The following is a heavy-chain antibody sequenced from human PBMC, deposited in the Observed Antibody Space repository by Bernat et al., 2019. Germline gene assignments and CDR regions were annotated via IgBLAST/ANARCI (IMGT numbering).Heavy chain of an antibody. CDR2: IWYDGSNK. CDR1: GFTFSSYG. D-gene: IGHD3-10*01. J-gene: IGHJ6*03. V-gene: IGHV3-33*01. CDR3: ATQAVESITMVQGVRDPIYYYYYMDV. Sequence: QVQLVESGGGVVQPGRSLRLSCAASGFTFSSYGMHWVRQAPGKGLEWVAVIWYDGSNKYYADSVKGRFTISRDNSKNTLYLQMNSLRAEDTAVYYCATQAVESITMVQGVRDPIYYYYYMDVWGKGTTVTVSS.